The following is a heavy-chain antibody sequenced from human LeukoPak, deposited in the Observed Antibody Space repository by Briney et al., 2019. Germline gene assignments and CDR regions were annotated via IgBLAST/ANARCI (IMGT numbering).Heavy chain of an antibody. CDR3: ARDEVYDRYYYYYYMDV. V-gene: IGHV3-21*01. D-gene: IGHD2/OR15-2a*01. Sequence: GGSLRLSCAASGFTFSSYSMNWVRQAPGKGLEWVSSISGSSSYIYYADSVKGRFTISRDNAKNSLYLQMNSLRAEDTAVYYCARDEVYDRYYYYYYMDVWGKGTTVTVSS. CDR1: GFTFSSYS. J-gene: IGHJ6*03. CDR2: ISGSSSYI.